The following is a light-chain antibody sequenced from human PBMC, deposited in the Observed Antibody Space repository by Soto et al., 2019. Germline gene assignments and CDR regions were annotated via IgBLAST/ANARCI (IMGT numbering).Light chain of an antibody. J-gene: IGLJ2*01. CDR2: EDN. V-gene: IGLV1-51*02. CDR3: GSWDTSLTAGV. CDR1: SSNIGINI. Sequence: QSVLTQPPSVSAAPGQKVTISCSGGSSNIGINIVSWYQQLPGTAPKLLIYEDNKRPSGIPDRFSGSKSGTSATLRITGLQTGDEADYYCGSWDTSLTAGVFGGGTKLTVL.